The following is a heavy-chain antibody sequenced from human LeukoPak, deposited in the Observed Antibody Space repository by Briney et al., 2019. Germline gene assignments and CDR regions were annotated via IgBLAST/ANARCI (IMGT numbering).Heavy chain of an antibody. CDR2: ISGNGVST. V-gene: IGHV3-23*01. CDR1: GFTFSSCG. J-gene: IGHJ3*02. CDR3: AGKRDAFDI. Sequence: GGSLRLSCAASGFTFSSCGMSWVRQAPGKGLEWVSGISGNGVSTYYADSVKGRFTISRDNSKNTLYLQMNSLRAEDTAVYYCAGKRDAFDIWGQGTMVTVSS.